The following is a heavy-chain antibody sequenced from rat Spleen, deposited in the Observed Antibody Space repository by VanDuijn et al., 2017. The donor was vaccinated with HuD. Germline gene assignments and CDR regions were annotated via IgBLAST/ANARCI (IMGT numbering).Heavy chain of an antibody. J-gene: IGHJ2*01. CDR2: IRPSGDGT. CDR1: GFTFSNYG. V-gene: IGHV5-19*01. Sequence: EVQLVESGGGLVQPGRSLKLSCAASGFTFSNYGMHWIRQAPTKGLEWVASIRPSGDGTYYRDSVKGRFTVSRDNAKSTLYLQMDSLRSEDTATYYCAREIRHYFDYWAQGVMVTVSS. CDR3: AREIRHYFDY.